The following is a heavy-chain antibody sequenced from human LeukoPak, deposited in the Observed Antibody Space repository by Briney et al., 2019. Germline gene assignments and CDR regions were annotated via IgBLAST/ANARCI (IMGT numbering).Heavy chain of an antibody. V-gene: IGHV1-24*01. J-gene: IGHJ4*02. CDR3: ATVAPEDYYFDY. CDR2: FDPEDGET. CDR1: GYTLTDLS. Sequence: ASVKVSCKVSGYTLTDLSMHWVRQAPGKGLEWMGGFDPEDGETIYAQKFQGRVAMTEDTSTDTAYMELSSLRSEDTAVYYCATVAPEDYYFDYWGQGTLVTVSS. D-gene: IGHD3/OR15-3a*01.